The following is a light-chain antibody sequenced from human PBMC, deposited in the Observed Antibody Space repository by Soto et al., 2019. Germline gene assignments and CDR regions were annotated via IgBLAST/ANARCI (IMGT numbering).Light chain of an antibody. CDR1: QSISSW. V-gene: IGKV1-5*03. Sequence: DIQRTLSPASVSGSLGDSVMNTRRASQSISSWLAWYQQKPGKAPKLLIYQASSLQSGVPSRFSGSGSETEFTLTISSLLPDDFATYYCQHYNSYSEAFGQGTNVDIK. CDR3: QHYNSYSEA. J-gene: IGKJ1*01. CDR2: QAS.